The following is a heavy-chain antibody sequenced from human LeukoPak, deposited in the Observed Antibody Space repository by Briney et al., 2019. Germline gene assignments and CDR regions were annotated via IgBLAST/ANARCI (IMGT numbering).Heavy chain of an antibody. V-gene: IGHV3-9*01. CDR2: IAWNSGNT. CDR1: GFTFDDYS. CDR3: AKDMSSYGSGSSYNPWGPFDS. J-gene: IGHJ4*02. D-gene: IGHD3-10*01. Sequence: GGSLRLSCVASGFTFDDYSMHWVRHAPGKGLEWVSGIAWNSGNTVYAHSVNVRFTISRANAQHSLYLQMNSLRAEDTALYYCAKDMSSYGSGSSYNPWGPFDSWGQGTLVTVSS.